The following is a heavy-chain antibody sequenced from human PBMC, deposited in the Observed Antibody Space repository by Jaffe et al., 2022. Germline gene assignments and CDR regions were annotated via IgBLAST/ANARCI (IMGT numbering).Heavy chain of an antibody. V-gene: IGHV2-70*01. CDR1: GFSLSTSGMC. CDR3: ARMTYCSGGSCEDAFDI. CDR2: IDWDDDK. Sequence: QVTLRESGPALVKPTQTLTLTCTFSGFSLSTSGMCVSWIRQPPGKALEWLALIDWDDDKYYSTSLKTRLTISKDTSKNQVVLTMTNMDPVDTATYYCARMTYCSGGSCEDAFDIWGQGTMVTVSS. J-gene: IGHJ3*02. D-gene: IGHD2-15*01.